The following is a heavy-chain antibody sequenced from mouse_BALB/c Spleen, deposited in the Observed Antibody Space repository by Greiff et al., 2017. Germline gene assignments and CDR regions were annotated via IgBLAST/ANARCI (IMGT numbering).Heavy chain of an antibody. J-gene: IGHJ1*01. CDR3: ARDSSAVVASNWYFDV. CDR1: GFAFSSYD. V-gene: IGHV5-12-1*01. Sequence: DVKLVESGGGLVKPGGSLKLSCAVSGFAFSSYDMPWVRQTPEKRLEWVACISSGGGSTYYPDTVKGRFTISRDNAKNTMYLQMSSLKSEDTAMYYCARDSSAVVASNWYFDVWGAGTTVTVSS. CDR2: ISSGGGST. D-gene: IGHD1-1*01.